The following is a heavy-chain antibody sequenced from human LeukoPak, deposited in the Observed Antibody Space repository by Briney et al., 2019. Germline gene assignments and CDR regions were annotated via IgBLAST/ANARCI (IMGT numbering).Heavy chain of an antibody. J-gene: IGHJ4*02. CDR2: IREDESER. Sequence: GGSLRLSCVASGFTFTTYAMDWARQAPGKGLEWVANIREDESERNYVDSVRGRFTISRDNAWNSLYLQMDSLRPEDTAVYYCAREYWSRLDWGRGTLVTVSS. D-gene: IGHD2-15*01. V-gene: IGHV3-7*01. CDR1: GFTFTTYA. CDR3: AREYWSRLD.